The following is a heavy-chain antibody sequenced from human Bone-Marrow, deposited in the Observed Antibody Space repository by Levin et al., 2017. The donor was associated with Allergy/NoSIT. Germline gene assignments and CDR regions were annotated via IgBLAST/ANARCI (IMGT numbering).Heavy chain of an antibody. CDR2: IRRKVYDETP. CDR1: EFTFGDYA. D-gene: IGHD3-22*01. V-gene: IGHV3-49*03. Sequence: SGGSLRLFCTASEFTFGDYAMSWFRQAPGKGLEWVGFIRRKVYDETPQYAASVKGRFTISRDDSNSIAYLQMSSLKTEDTAVYYCTRSNYDSSGDDVFDVWGQGTMVTVSS. CDR3: TRSNYDSSGDDVFDV. J-gene: IGHJ3*01.